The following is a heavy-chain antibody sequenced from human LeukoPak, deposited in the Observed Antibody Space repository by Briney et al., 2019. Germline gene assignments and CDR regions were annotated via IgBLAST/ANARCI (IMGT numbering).Heavy chain of an antibody. Sequence: GGPLRPSCAASGFTVSSYAMSWVRQAPGKGLEWVSGISGSGGSTYYADSVKGRFTISRDNSQKTLYLQMNSLRAEDTAVYYCARVGACFGELSVCYYYYMDVWGEGTTVTISS. CDR2: ISGSGGST. V-gene: IGHV3-23*01. CDR3: ARVGACFGELSVCYYYYMDV. D-gene: IGHD3-10*01. CDR1: GFTVSSYA. J-gene: IGHJ6*03.